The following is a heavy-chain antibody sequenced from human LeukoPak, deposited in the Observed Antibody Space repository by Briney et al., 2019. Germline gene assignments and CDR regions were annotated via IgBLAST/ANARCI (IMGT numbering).Heavy chain of an antibody. CDR2: IYHSGST. D-gene: IGHD3-10*01. CDR1: GYSISSGYY. Sequence: SETLSLTCAVSGYSISSGYYWGWIRQPPGKGLEWIGSIYHSGSTYYNPSLRSRVTISVDTSKNQFSLKLSSVTAADTAVYYCARRMIPNYYGSGSRFDYWGQGTLVTVSS. V-gene: IGHV4-38-2*01. CDR3: ARRMIPNYYGSGSRFDY. J-gene: IGHJ4*02.